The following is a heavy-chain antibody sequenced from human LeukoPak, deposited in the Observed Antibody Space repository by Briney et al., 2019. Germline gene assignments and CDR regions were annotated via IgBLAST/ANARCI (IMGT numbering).Heavy chain of an antibody. V-gene: IGHV3-48*04. D-gene: IGHD2-2*01. CDR2: ISGSGSAI. CDR1: GFTFSSYW. Sequence: GGSLRLSCAASGFTFSSYWMSWVRQAPGKGLEWVSYISGSGSAIYYADSMKGRFTISRDNARNSLYLQMNSLRAEDTAVYHCARAAKGLVDLVVVPAAFPVDYWGQGTLVTVSS. J-gene: IGHJ4*02. CDR3: ARAAKGLVDLVVVPAAFPVDY.